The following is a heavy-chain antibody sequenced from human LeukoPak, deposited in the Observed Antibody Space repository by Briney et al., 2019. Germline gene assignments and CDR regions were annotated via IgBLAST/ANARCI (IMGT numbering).Heavy chain of an antibody. J-gene: IGHJ4*02. V-gene: IGHV1-2*02. Sequence: ASVKVSCTAFGYNFDGYYIHWVRQAPGQGLEWMAWINPNTDDTHFAQKFQDRVTLSRDNSISTAYLELRSLRYDDTAVYYCARGEGIVGSTGLSYWGQGTLVSVSS. CDR1: GYNFDGYY. D-gene: IGHD1-26*01. CDR3: ARGEGIVGSTGLSY. CDR2: INPNTDDT.